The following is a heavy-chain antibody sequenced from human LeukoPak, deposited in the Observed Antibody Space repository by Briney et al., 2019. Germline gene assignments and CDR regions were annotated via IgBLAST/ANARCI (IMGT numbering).Heavy chain of an antibody. J-gene: IGHJ5*02. Sequence: SETLSLTCTVSGGSISSYYWSWIRQPAGKGLEWIWRIYTSGSTNYNPSLKSRVTMSVDTSKNQFSLKLSSVTAADTAVYYCAREGYSSSSGHWFDPWGQGTLVTVSS. CDR1: GGSISSYY. CDR2: IYTSGST. D-gene: IGHD6-6*01. CDR3: AREGYSSSSGHWFDP. V-gene: IGHV4-4*07.